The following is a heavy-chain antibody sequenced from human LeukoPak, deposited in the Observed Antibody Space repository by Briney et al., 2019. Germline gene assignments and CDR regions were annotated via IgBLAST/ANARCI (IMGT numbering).Heavy chain of an antibody. CDR2: INQDGSDK. J-gene: IGHJ4*02. Sequence: PGGSLRLSCAASGFTVSSNEMSWVRQAPGKGLECVANINQDGSDKYYVDSVKGRFTISRDNTKNSLYLQMNSLRAEDTAVYYCVGGDYWGQGTLVTVSS. CDR1: GFTVSSNE. V-gene: IGHV3-7*01. CDR3: VGGDY.